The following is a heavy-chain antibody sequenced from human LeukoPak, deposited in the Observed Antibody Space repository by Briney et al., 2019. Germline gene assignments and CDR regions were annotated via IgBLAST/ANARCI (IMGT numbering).Heavy chain of an antibody. V-gene: IGHV3-21*01. J-gene: IGHJ4*02. CDR2: ISSSSSYI. CDR3: ARGWVYCSSTSCQVYDY. Sequence: GGSLRLSCAASGFTFSSYSMNWVRQAPGKGLEWVSSISSSSSYIYYADSVKGRFTISRDNAKNSLYLQMDSLRAEDTAVYYCARGWVYCSSTSCQVYDYWGQGTLVTVSS. D-gene: IGHD2-2*01. CDR1: GFTFSSYS.